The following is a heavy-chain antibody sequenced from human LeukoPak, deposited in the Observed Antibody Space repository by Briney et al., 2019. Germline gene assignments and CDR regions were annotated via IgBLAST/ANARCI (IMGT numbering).Heavy chain of an antibody. CDR1: GLTFSSYW. Sequence: GGSLRLSGAASGLTFSSYWMNWVRQAPGKGLEWVANIKQDGSEKYYVDSVKGRFTISRDNAKNSLYLQMNSLRGEDTAVYYCARGQYSSSWFSSRDWGQGTLVTVSS. CDR2: IKQDGSEK. V-gene: IGHV3-7*01. CDR3: ARGQYSSSWFSSRD. J-gene: IGHJ4*02. D-gene: IGHD6-13*01.